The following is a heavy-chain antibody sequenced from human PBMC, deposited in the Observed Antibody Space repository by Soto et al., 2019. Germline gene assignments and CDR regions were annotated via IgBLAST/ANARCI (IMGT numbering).Heavy chain of an antibody. J-gene: IGHJ3*02. CDR3: ARVGGYCSGGSCYPDAFDI. CDR1: SGSISSSNW. V-gene: IGHV4-4*02. D-gene: IGHD2-15*01. Sequence: QVQLQESGPGLVKPSGTLSLTCAVSSGSISSSNWWSWVRQPPGKGLEWIGEIYHSGSTNYNPSLKSRVTISGYKAKNPFSLKPSSVTAADTAVYYCARVGGYCSGGSCYPDAFDIWGQGTMVTVSS. CDR2: IYHSGST.